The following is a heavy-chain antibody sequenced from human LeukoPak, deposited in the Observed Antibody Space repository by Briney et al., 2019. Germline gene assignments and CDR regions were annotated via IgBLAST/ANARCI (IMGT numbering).Heavy chain of an antibody. J-gene: IGHJ6*04. CDR3: AKAPHYYGSGSYAYYYGMDV. Sequence: GGSLRLSCAASGFTFSSYGMHWVRQAPGKGLEWVAVISYDGSNKYYADSVKGRFTISRDNSKNTLYLQMNSLRAEDTAVYYCAKAPHYYGSGSYAYYYGMDVWGKGTTFTVSS. CDR1: GFTFSSYG. D-gene: IGHD3-10*01. V-gene: IGHV3-30*18. CDR2: ISYDGSNK.